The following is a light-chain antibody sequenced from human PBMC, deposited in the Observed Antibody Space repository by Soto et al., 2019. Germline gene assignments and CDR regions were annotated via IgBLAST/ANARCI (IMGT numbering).Light chain of an antibody. CDR3: QQYNGWPLT. Sequence: EIVLTQSPGTLSLSPGERATLSCRASQSVSSNLAWYQQKPGQGPRLLIYGASTRATDIPGRFSGSGSGTEFTLTISSLQSEDFAVYYCQQYNGWPLTFGGGTKVDIK. CDR2: GAS. V-gene: IGKV3-15*01. J-gene: IGKJ4*01. CDR1: QSVSSN.